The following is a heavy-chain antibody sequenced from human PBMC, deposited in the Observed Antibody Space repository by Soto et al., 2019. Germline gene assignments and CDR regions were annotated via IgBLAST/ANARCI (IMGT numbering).Heavy chain of an antibody. CDR1: GFTFSSSA. CDR3: AKGLIVFVTAFDY. D-gene: IGHD2-2*01. Sequence: QVQLVESGGGVVQPGRSLRLSCAASGFTFSSSAMYWVRQAPGKGLEWVAVISYDGSKKYYADSVKGRFTISRDNSKNRLYLQMNSLSAEDTAVYYCAKGLIVFVTAFDYWGQGTLVTVSS. J-gene: IGHJ4*02. CDR2: ISYDGSKK. V-gene: IGHV3-30*18.